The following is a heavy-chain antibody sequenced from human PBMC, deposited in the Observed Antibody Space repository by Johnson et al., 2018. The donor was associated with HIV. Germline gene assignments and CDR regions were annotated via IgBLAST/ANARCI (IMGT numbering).Heavy chain of an antibody. V-gene: IGHV3-30*04. CDR2: ISYDGSNK. Sequence: QVHLVESGGGVVQPGMSLRLSCAASGFTFSSYAMHWVRQAPGKGLEWVAVISYDGSNKYYADSVKGRFTISRDNSKNTLYLQMNSLRAEDTAVYYCAREMAIAAAGHDAFDIWGQGTMVTVSS. J-gene: IGHJ3*02. D-gene: IGHD6-13*01. CDR1: GFTFSSYA. CDR3: AREMAIAAAGHDAFDI.